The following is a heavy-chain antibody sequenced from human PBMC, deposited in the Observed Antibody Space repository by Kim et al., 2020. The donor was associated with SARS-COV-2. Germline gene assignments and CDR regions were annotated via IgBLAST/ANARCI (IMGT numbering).Heavy chain of an antibody. V-gene: IGHV1-69*13. J-gene: IGHJ6*02. CDR3: ARDRGTRFGMDV. Sequence: SVKVSCKASGGTFSSYAISWVRQAPGQGLEWMGGIIPIFGTANYAQKFQGRVTITADESTSTAYMELSSLRSEDTAVYYCARDRGTRFGMDVWGQGTTVTVSS. D-gene: IGHD1-1*01. CDR1: GGTFSSYA. CDR2: IIPIFGTA.